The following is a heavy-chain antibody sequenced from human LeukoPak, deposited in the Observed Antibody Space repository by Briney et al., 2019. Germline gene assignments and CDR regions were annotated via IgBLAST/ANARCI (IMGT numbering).Heavy chain of an antibody. Sequence: SQTLSLTCTVSGGSITSGGYYWSWIRQHPEKGLEWIGYIYHSGSTYYNPSLKSRVTISVDTSKNQFSLKLSSVTAADTAVYYCARSLEYGGNSPPFPDYWGQGTLVTVSS. CDR1: GGSITSGGYY. CDR2: IYHSGST. CDR3: ARSLEYGGNSPPFPDY. J-gene: IGHJ4*02. V-gene: IGHV4-31*03. D-gene: IGHD4-23*01.